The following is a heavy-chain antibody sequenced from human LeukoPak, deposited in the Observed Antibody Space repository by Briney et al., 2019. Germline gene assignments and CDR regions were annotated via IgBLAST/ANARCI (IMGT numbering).Heavy chain of an antibody. CDR2: TYSGGST. CDR1: GFTVSSNY. V-gene: IGHV3-53*01. D-gene: IGHD3-10*01. J-gene: IGHJ4*02. Sequence: GGSLRLSCAASGFTVSSNYMSWVRQAPGKGLEWVSVTYSGGSTYYADSVKGRFTISRDNSKNTLYLQMNSLRAEDTAVYYCARLGSTMVRGPLDYWGQGTLVTVSS. CDR3: ARLGSTMVRGPLDY.